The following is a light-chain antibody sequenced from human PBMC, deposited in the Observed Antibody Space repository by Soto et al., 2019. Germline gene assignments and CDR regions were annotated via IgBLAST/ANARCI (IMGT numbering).Light chain of an antibody. CDR1: QSISSY. Sequence: DIHMTQSPSSLSASVGDRFTITCRASQSISSYLNWYQQKPGKAPKLLIYAASSLQSGVPSSFSGSGSGTDFTLPISSLQTEDFANYYCQQSYSTHRITFGQGTRLEIK. J-gene: IGKJ5*01. CDR3: QQSYSTHRIT. CDR2: AAS. V-gene: IGKV1-39*01.